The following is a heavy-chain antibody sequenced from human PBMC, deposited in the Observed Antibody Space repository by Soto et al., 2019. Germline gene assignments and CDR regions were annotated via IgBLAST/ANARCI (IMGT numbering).Heavy chain of an antibody. CDR1: GLIFSDVW. Sequence: WGSLRLSCAASGLIFSDVWMTWVRQAPGKGLEWVGRIKTKPDDGTIDYAAPVRGRFTISRDDSKNTLYLQMTSLTPDDTGVYYCTTSNLGVDYWGPGALVTV. V-gene: IGHV3-15*01. CDR3: TTSNLGVDY. D-gene: IGHD3-16*01. J-gene: IGHJ4*02. CDR2: IKTKPDDGTI.